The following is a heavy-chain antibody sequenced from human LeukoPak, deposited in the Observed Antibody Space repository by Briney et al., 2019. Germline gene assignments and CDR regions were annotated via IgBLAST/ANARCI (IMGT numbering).Heavy chain of an antibody. CDR2: IYYSGST. J-gene: IGHJ4*02. CDR3: ARGYFDAIGYSNPFDW. CDR1: GGSISSSSYY. D-gene: IGHD3-22*01. Sequence: SETLSLTCTVSGGSISSSSYYWGWIRQPPGKGLEWIGSIYYSGSTYYNPSLKSRVTISVDTSKNQFSLKLSPVTAADTAMYYCARGYFDAIGYSNPFDWWGQGALVTVSS. V-gene: IGHV4-39*07.